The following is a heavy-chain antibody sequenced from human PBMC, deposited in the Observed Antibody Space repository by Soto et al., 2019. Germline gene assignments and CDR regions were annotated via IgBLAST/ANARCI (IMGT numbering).Heavy chain of an antibody. D-gene: IGHD6-13*01. CDR3: ASASSSSWYHYYGMDV. CDR1: RFTFSSYW. Sequence: GASLRLSCAASRFTFSSYWMSWVRQAPGKGLEWVANLKQHGSEKYYVDSVKGRFTISRDNAKNSLYLQMNSRRAEDTAVYYCASASSSSWYHYYGMDVWGQGTTVTVSS. J-gene: IGHJ6*02. CDR2: LKQHGSEK. V-gene: IGHV3-7*01.